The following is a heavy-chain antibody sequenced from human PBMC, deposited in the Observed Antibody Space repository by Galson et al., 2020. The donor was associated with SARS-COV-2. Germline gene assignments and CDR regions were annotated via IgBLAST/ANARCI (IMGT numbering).Heavy chain of an antibody. CDR2: IWYDGSNK. CDR3: ASEDVAARPSGY. CDR1: GFTFSSYG. Sequence: QLGESLKISCAASGFTFSSYGMHWVRQAPGKGLEWVAVIWYDGSNKYYADSVKGRFTISRDNSKNTLYLQMNSLRAEDTAVYYCASEDVAARPSGYWGQGTLVTVSS. D-gene: IGHD6-6*01. J-gene: IGHJ4*02. V-gene: IGHV3-33*01.